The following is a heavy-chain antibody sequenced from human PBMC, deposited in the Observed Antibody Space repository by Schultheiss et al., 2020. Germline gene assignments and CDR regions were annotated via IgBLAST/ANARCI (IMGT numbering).Heavy chain of an antibody. CDR2: IIPILGIA. CDR1: GGTFSSYT. V-gene: IGHV1-69*04. CDR3: ARERDMSYYDSSGYWRDAFDI. D-gene: IGHD3-22*01. J-gene: IGHJ3*02. Sequence: SVKVSCKASGGTFSSYTISWVRQAPGQGLEWMGRIIPILGIANYAQKFQGRVTMTTDTSTSTAYMELRSLRSDDAAVYYCARERDMSYYDSSGYWRDAFDIWGQGTTVTVSS.